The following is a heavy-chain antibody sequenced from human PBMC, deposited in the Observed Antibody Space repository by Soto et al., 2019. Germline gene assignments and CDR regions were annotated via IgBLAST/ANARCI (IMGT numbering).Heavy chain of an antibody. CDR1: GGSFSGYY. Sequence: NPSETLSLTCAVYGGSFSGYYWSWIRQPPGKGLEWIGEINHSGSTNYNPSLKSRVTISVDTSKNQFSLKLSSVTAADTAVYYCASASYGSGPNWFDPWGQGALVTVSS. D-gene: IGHD3-10*01. V-gene: IGHV4-34*01. CDR2: INHSGST. CDR3: ASASYGSGPNWFDP. J-gene: IGHJ5*02.